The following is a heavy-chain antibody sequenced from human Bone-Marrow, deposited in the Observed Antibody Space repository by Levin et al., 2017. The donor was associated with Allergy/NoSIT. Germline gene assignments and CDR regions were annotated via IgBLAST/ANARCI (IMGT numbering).Heavy chain of an antibody. Sequence: GGSLRLSCAASGFAFSDYSMNWVRQAPGKGLEWVSSISSSSSSYIYYADSVKGRFTISRDNAKNSLFLQMNSLRAEDTAVYYCARQRQDYGDYYFDFWGQGTLVTVPS. D-gene: IGHD4-17*01. CDR3: ARQRQDYGDYYFDF. V-gene: IGHV3-21*01. J-gene: IGHJ4*02. CDR2: ISSSSSSYI. CDR1: GFAFSDYS.